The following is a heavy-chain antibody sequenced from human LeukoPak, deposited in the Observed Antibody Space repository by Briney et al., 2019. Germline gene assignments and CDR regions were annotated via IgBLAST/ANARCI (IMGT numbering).Heavy chain of an antibody. CDR2: INWNGGST. CDR3: ARNRGGSGSYRSHLYYFDY. D-gene: IGHD3-10*01. V-gene: IGHV3-20*01. J-gene: IGHJ4*02. CDR1: GFTFNSYW. Sequence: PGGSLRLSCAASGFTFNSYWMSWVRQAPGKGLEWVSGINWNGGSTGYADSVKGRFTISRDNAKNSLYLQMNSLRAEDTALYHCARNRGGSGSYRSHLYYFDYWGQGTLVTVSS.